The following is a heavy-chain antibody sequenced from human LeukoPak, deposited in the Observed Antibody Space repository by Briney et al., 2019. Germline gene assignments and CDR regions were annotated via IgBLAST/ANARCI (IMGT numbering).Heavy chain of an antibody. CDR2: INPKTLGT. D-gene: IGHD3-22*01. Sequence: ASVKVSCKASGYTFTGHYMHWVRQAPGHGLEWMGWINPKTLGTNYAQKFRGRVTMTRDTSITTVYMELSSLRSDDTAVYYCARDSLSDDSSGYYDFWGQGTLVTGST. V-gene: IGHV1-2*02. J-gene: IGHJ4*02. CDR1: GYTFTGHY. CDR3: ARDSLSDDSSGYYDF.